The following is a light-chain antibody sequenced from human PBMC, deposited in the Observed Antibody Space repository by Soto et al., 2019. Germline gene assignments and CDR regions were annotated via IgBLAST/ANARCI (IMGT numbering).Light chain of an antibody. J-gene: IGKJ2*01. CDR2: LGS. CDR1: QSLLDSNGYHY. Sequence: DIVLTQSPLSLPVTPGEPASISCRSSQSLLDSNGYHYLDWFLQKPGQPPQLLIYLGSIRASGVPDRFSGSGSCTDFTLKINTVEADDVGVYYCMQALQTPDTFGQGTKLEIK. V-gene: IGKV2-28*01. CDR3: MQALQTPDT.